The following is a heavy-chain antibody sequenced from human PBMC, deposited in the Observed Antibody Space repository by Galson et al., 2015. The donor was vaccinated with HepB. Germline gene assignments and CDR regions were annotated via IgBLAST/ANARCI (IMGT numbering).Heavy chain of an antibody. CDR1: GYTFTSYA. J-gene: IGHJ6*02. CDR2: INTNTGNP. V-gene: IGHV7-4-1*02. CDR3: ARGYYVPYYYYGMDV. D-gene: IGHD3-3*01. Sequence: GYTFTSYALNWVRQAPGQGLAWMGWINTNTGNPTYAQGFTGRFVFSLDTSVSTAYLQISSLKAEDTAVYYCARGYYVPYYYYGMDVWGQGTTVTVSS.